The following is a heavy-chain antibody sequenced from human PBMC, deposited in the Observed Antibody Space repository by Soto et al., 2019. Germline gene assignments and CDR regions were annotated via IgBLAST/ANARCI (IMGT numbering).Heavy chain of an antibody. CDR2: ISAYNGNT. D-gene: IGHD5-12*01. Sequence: ASVKVSCKASGYTFTSYGISWVRQAPGQGLEWMGWISAYNGNTNYAQKLQGRVTMTTDTSTSTAYMELRSLRSDDTAAYYCARDRGYDSYYYYYGMDVWGQGTTVTVSS. CDR1: GYTFTSYG. V-gene: IGHV1-18*04. J-gene: IGHJ6*02. CDR3: ARDRGYDSYYYYYGMDV.